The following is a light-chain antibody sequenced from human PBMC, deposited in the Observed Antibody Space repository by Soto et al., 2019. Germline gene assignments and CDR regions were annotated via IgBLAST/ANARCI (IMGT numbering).Light chain of an antibody. J-gene: IGLJ1*01. Sequence: QSALTQPASVSGSPGQSINISCTGTSSDVGGYNYVSWYQQHPGKAPKLMIYDVSNRPSGVSNRFSGSKSGNTASLTISGLQAEDEADYYCSSYTRSSLYVFGTGTKVTVL. CDR1: SSDVGGYNY. V-gene: IGLV2-14*01. CDR3: SSYTRSSLYV. CDR2: DVS.